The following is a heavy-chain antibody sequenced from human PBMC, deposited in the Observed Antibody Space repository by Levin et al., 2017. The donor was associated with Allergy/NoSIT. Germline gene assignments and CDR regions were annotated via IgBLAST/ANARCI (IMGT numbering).Heavy chain of an antibody. CDR3: ARDPCDYCDYMDV. J-gene: IGHJ6*03. Sequence: GGSLRLSCAASRFTFSSYEMNWVRQAPGKGLEWVSYISTGGSTKYYADSVRGRFTISRDNAKNSLYLQMNSLRAEDTAVYYCARDPCDYCDYMDVWGKGTTVTVSS. CDR1: RFTFSSYE. CDR2: ISTGGSTK. V-gene: IGHV3-48*03.